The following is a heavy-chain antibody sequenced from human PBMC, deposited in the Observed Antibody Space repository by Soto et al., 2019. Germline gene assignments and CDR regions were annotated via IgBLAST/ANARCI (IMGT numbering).Heavy chain of an antibody. V-gene: IGHV3-23*01. Sequence: EVQLLESGGDLVQPGGSLRLSCVASGITFGSRAMSWVRQAPGEGLEWVSTITDSGGDAKYADSVRGRFAISRDNSKDTLYLQMNSLRAEDTAVYYCAATVPRDYWGQGTLVTVSS. J-gene: IGHJ4*02. D-gene: IGHD4-17*01. CDR3: AATVPRDY. CDR1: GITFGSRA. CDR2: ITDSGGDA.